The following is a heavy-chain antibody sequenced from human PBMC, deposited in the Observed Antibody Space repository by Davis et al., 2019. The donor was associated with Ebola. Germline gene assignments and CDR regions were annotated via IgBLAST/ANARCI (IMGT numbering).Heavy chain of an antibody. CDR1: GFSFSTYA. Sequence: PGGSLRLSCAASGFSFSTYAMSWVRQAPGKGLEWVSGFSNSGDSTYYADSVKGRFSISRDNSKNTLYLQMNSLRAEDTALYYCAKENDDWGQGTLVTVSS. J-gene: IGHJ4*02. CDR2: FSNSGDST. V-gene: IGHV3-23*01. CDR3: AKENDD.